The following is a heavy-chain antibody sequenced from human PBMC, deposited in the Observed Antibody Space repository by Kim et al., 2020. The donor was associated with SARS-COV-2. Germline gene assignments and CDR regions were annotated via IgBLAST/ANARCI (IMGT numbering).Heavy chain of an antibody. Sequence: GGSLRLSCAASGFTFSSYSMNWVRQAPGKGLEWVSSISSSSSYIYYADSVKGRFTISRDNAKNSLYLQMSSLRAEDTAVYYCAREGSSGWSDYYYGMDVWGQGTTVTVSS. CDR3: AREGSSGWSDYYYGMDV. CDR2: ISSSSSYI. V-gene: IGHV3-21*01. D-gene: IGHD6-19*01. CDR1: GFTFSSYS. J-gene: IGHJ6*02.